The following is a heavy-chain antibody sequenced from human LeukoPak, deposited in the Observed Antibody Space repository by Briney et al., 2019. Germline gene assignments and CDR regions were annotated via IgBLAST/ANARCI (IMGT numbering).Heavy chain of an antibody. CDR3: AKSYDSSGFYLPY. V-gene: IGHV3-23*01. CDR2: ISGSRGAT. J-gene: IGHJ4*02. D-gene: IGHD3-22*01. Sequence: GGSLRLSCAASGFSFSSYAMSWVRQAPGKGPEWVSAISGSRGATYYADSVRGRFTISRDNSKNTLYLQMNSLRAEDTALYYCAKSYDSSGFYLPYWGQGTLVTVSS. CDR1: GFSFSSYA.